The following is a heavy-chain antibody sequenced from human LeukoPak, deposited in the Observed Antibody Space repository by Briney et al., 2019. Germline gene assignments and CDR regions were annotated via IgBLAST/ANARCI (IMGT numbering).Heavy chain of an antibody. CDR3: AKDALYSSSWSAFDY. V-gene: IGHV3-30*18. CDR2: VSSDGTNK. CDR1: GFSFSSYG. D-gene: IGHD6-13*01. Sequence: GGSLRLSCAATGFSFSSYGMHWVRQAPGKGLEWVAVVSSDGTNKYYADSMKGRFIIFRDNSKNTLYLHMSSLRAGDTAVYYCAKDALYSSSWSAFDYWGQGTLVTVSS. J-gene: IGHJ4*02.